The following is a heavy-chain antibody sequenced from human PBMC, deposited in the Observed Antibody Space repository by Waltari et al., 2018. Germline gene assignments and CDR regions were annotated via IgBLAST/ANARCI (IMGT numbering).Heavy chain of an antibody. CDR2: INPNSGGT. CDR3: ARFRGSGRLYNTLDD. V-gene: IGHV1-2*02. CDR1: GYTFIDHY. J-gene: IGHJ4*02. D-gene: IGHD1-1*01. Sequence: QVQLVQSGAEVKKPGASVKVSCKASGYTFIDHYIHWVRQAPGQGLEWMGWINPNSGGTSYAQKFQGRVTMTRDTSISTVYMELSRLRSGDTAVYYCARFRGSGRLYNTLDDWGQGTLVTVSS.